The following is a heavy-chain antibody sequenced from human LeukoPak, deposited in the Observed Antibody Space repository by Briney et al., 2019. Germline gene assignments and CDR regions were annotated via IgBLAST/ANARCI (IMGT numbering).Heavy chain of an antibody. CDR3: ARDGPRYWFDP. CDR1: GGSVSSDRYY. V-gene: IGHV4-61*02. J-gene: IGHJ5*02. Sequence: SQSLSLTCTVSGGSVSSDRYYWNWIRQSAGKGLEWIGRVYSSGSTNYNPSLKSRVTISVDTSKNQFFLQLSSVTAADTALYYCARDGPRYWFDPWGQGHMVTVSS. CDR2: VYSSGST.